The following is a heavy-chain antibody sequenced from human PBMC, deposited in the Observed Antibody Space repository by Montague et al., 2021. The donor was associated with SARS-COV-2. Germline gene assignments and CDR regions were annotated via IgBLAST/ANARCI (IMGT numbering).Heavy chain of an antibody. CDR2: IYYSGST. CDR3: ARQLRVRRTWQVGDYNHYGMDV. V-gene: IGHV4-59*08. D-gene: IGHD3-10*01. CDR1: GGSISNYH. Sequence: SETLSPTCTVSGGSISNYHWNWIRQPPGKGLEWIAYIYYSGSTNYNPSLRSRVTISVDTSRNQFSLRLTSVTAADTAVYYCARQLRVRRTWQVGDYNHYGMDVWGQGTTVSVSS. J-gene: IGHJ6*02.